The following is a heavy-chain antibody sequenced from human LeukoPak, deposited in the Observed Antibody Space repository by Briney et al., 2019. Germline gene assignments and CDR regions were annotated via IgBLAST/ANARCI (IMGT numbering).Heavy chain of an antibody. Sequence: GGSLRLTCAASGFTFSSYSMNWVRQAPGKGLERVSYISSNSSTIYYADSVKGRFTISRDNAKNSLYLQMNSLRAEDTAVYYCARGASSSWYYFDYWGQGTLVTVSS. V-gene: IGHV3-48*04. D-gene: IGHD6-13*01. CDR2: ISSNSSTI. CDR1: GFTFSSYS. J-gene: IGHJ4*02. CDR3: ARGASSSWYYFDY.